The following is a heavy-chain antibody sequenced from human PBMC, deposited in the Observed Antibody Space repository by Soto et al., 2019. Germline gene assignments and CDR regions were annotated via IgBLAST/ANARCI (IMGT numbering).Heavy chain of an antibody. Sequence: EVQLVESGGGLVQPGGSLRLSCAASGFTFSSYWMNWVRQAPGKGLEWVANIKQDGSEKYYVDSVKGRFTISRDNAKNSLYLQMNSLRAEDTAVYYCARGGWQQLVFFNGFDPWGQGTLVTVSS. D-gene: IGHD6-13*01. CDR2: IKQDGSEK. CDR1: GFTFSSYW. CDR3: ARGGWQQLVFFNGFDP. V-gene: IGHV3-7*01. J-gene: IGHJ5*02.